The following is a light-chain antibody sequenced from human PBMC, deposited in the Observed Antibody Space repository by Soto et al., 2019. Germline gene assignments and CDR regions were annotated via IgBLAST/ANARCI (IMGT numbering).Light chain of an antibody. J-gene: IGKJ5*01. Sequence: EIVMTQSPATLSVSPGERATLSCRASQSVGSDLAWYQQKPGQAPRLLIYGASTRATGIPARFSGSGSGTEFTLTISNLQSEDFAVYFCQQYHNWPPITFGQGTRLE. CDR1: QSVGSD. CDR2: GAS. V-gene: IGKV3-15*01. CDR3: QQYHNWPPIT.